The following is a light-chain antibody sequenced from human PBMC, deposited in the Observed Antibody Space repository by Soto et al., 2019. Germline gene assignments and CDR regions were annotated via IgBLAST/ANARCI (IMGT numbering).Light chain of an antibody. V-gene: IGLV2-14*01. Sequence: QSALTQPASVSGSPGQSITISCTGTSSDVGGYNYVSWYQQHPGKAPKLMIYDVSNRPSGVSNRFSGSKSGNTASLTISGLQAEDGADYYCSSYTSSSPRFGGGTQLTVL. CDR1: SSDVGGYNY. CDR2: DVS. CDR3: SSYTSSSPR. J-gene: IGLJ2*01.